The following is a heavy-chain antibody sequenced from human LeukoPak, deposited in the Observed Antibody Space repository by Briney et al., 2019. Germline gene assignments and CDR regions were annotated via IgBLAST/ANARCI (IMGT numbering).Heavy chain of an antibody. Sequence: GGSLRLSCAASGFTFSSYAMHWVRQAPGKGLEYVSAISSNGGSTYYANSVKGRFTISRDNSKNTLYLQMGSLRAEDMAVYYCARSAVGRDCSSTSCHDYYYYYYMDVWGKGTTVTVSS. CDR3: ARSAVGRDCSSTSCHDYYYYYYMDV. J-gene: IGHJ6*03. D-gene: IGHD2-2*01. CDR1: GFTFSSYA. V-gene: IGHV3-64*01. CDR2: ISSNGGST.